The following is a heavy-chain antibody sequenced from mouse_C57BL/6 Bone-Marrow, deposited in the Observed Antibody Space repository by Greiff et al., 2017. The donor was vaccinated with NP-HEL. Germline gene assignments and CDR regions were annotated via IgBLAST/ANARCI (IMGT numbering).Heavy chain of an antibody. CDR2: INPNYGTT. CDR3: ARWDWEGLDYFDY. Sequence: EVQLQQSGPELVKPGASVKISCKASGYSFTDYNMNWVKQSNGKSLEWIGVINPNYGTTSYNQKFKGKATLTVDKSSSTAYMQLSSLTSEDSAVYDLARWDWEGLDYFDYWGQGTTLTVSS. V-gene: IGHV1-39*01. J-gene: IGHJ2*01. D-gene: IGHD4-1*01. CDR1: GYSFTDYN.